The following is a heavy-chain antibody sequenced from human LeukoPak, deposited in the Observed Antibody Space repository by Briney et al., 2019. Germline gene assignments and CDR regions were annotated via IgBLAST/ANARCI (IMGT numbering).Heavy chain of an antibody. CDR1: GFTFSNYA. J-gene: IGHJ4*02. Sequence: PGGSLRLSCAASGFTFSNYAMTWVRHAPGEGLEWVSAISDSGGTTYYADSVKGRFTISRDNSKNTLYLQMNSLRVEDTAVYYCARAPGYYFDYWGQGTPVTVSS. V-gene: IGHV3-23*01. CDR3: ARAPGYYFDY. CDR2: ISDSGGTT.